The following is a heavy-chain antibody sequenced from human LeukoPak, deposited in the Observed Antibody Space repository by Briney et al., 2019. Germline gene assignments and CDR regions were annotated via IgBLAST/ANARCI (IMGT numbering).Heavy chain of an antibody. Sequence: SETLSLTCAVYGGSFSGYYWSWIRQPPGKGLEWIGEINHSGSTNYNPPLQSRVTLSVDQSKNQFPLKLSSVTAADTAVYYCARRGTYTIFGVVIPYYFDYWGQGTLVTVSS. D-gene: IGHD3-3*01. CDR2: INHSGST. J-gene: IGHJ4*02. V-gene: IGHV4-34*01. CDR3: ARRGTYTIFGVVIPYYFDY. CDR1: GGSFSGYY.